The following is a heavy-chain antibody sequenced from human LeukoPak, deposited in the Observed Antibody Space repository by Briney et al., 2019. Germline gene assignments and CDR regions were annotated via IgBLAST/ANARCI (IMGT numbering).Heavy chain of an antibody. J-gene: IGHJ4*02. V-gene: IGHV4-59*11. D-gene: IGHD3-22*01. CDR1: GGSISSHY. CDR3: ARGQTKDYFDTSGYY. CDR2: IYYSGST. Sequence: SETLSLTCTVSGGSISSHYWSWIRQPPGKGLEWIGYIYYSGSTNYNPSLKSRVTISGDTSKNHFSLRLSSLTAADSAVYYCARGQTKDYFDTSGYYWSQGTLVTVSS.